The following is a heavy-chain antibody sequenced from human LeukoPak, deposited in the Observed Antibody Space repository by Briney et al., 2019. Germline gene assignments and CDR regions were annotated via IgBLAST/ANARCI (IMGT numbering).Heavy chain of an antibody. V-gene: IGHV4-39*07. J-gene: IGHJ4*02. D-gene: IGHD1-7*01. CDR2: IFYSGST. CDR1: GGSISTSNYY. CDR3: ARNYPPFDY. Sequence: PSETLSLTCTVSGGSISTSNYYWGWIRQPPGKGLEWIGNIFYSGSTYYGPSLKSRVTISVDTSKNQFSLKLSSVTAADTAVYYCARNYPPFDYWGQGTLVTASS.